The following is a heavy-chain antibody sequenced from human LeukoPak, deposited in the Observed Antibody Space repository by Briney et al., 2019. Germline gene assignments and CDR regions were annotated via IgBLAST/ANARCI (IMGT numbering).Heavy chain of an antibody. CDR3: ARHLTGRIRWFDP. CDR2: IYYSGST. Sequence: SETLSLTCTVSGGSISSYYWSWIRQPPGKGLEWIGYIYYSGSTNYNPSLKSRVIISVDTSKNQFSLKLSSVTAADTAVYYCARHLTGRIRWFDPWGQGTLVTVSS. V-gene: IGHV4-59*08. CDR1: GGSISSYY. J-gene: IGHJ5*02. D-gene: IGHD7-27*01.